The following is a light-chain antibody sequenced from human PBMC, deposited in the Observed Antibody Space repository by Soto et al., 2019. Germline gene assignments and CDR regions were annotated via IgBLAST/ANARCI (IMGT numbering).Light chain of an antibody. J-gene: IGKJ1*01. CDR1: QSISSW. CDR3: QQYNNYPWT. V-gene: IGKV1-5*03. CDR2: KAS. Sequence: DIQMTQSPSTLSAAVGDRVTITCRASQSISSWLAWYQQKPGKAPKLLIYKASTLERGVPSRFSGSGSGAEFTLTISSLQPEDFATYYCQQYNNYPWTFGQGTKVDIK.